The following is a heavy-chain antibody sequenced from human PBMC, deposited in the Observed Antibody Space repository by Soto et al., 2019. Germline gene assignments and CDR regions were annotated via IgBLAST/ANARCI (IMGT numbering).Heavy chain of an antibody. D-gene: IGHD4-17*01. CDR1: GGSIGTYF. Sequence: QVQLQESGPGLVKPSETLSLNCSVSGGSIGTYFWGWIRQPPGKGLEWIGHIYYSGSTSYNPSLRSRVTISLDTSKNQFSLRLRSVGAADTAVYYCARSYGDLADYWGQGTLVTVSS. CDR3: ARSYGDLADY. V-gene: IGHV4-59*08. J-gene: IGHJ4*02. CDR2: IYYSGST.